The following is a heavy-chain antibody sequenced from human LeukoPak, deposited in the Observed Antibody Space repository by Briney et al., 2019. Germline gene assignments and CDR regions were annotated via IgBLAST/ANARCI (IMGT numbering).Heavy chain of an antibody. CDR2: INHSGST. J-gene: IGHJ6*04. CDR3: ATGSMTTLDV. Sequence: SETLSLTCAVYGGSFSGYYWSWIRQPPGKGLEWIGEINHSGSTNYNPSLKSRVTISVDTSKNQFSLKLSSVTAADTAVYYCATGSMTTLDVWGKGTTVTVSS. CDR1: GGSFSGYY. D-gene: IGHD2/OR15-2a*01. V-gene: IGHV4-34*01.